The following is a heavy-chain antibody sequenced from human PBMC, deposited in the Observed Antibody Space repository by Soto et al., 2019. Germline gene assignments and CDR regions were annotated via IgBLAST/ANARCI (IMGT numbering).Heavy chain of an antibody. V-gene: IGHV3-23*01. CDR3: AKDASLWDV. D-gene: IGHD2-21*01. J-gene: IGHJ6*02. Sequence: EVQLLESGGGLVQPGGSPRLSCAASGLTFRSYGMTWVRQAPGKGLEWVSGIGGSGGSTYYADSGKGRFTISRDNSKNTLWLQMNSLRAEDTAVYYCAKDASLWDVWGQGTTVTVSS. CDR2: IGGSGGST. CDR1: GLTFRSYG.